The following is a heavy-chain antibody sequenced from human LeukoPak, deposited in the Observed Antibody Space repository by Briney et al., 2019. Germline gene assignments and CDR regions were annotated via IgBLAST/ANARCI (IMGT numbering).Heavy chain of an antibody. Sequence: SETLSLTCTVSGGSISSGSYYWSWIRQPAGKGLEWIGRIYTSGSTNYNPSLKSRVTISVDTSKNQFSLKLSSVTAADTAVYYCARGEQQLVQDAFDIWGQGTMVTVSS. CDR3: ARGEQQLVQDAFDI. CDR1: GGSISSGSYY. D-gene: IGHD6-13*01. J-gene: IGHJ3*02. V-gene: IGHV4-61*02. CDR2: IYTSGST.